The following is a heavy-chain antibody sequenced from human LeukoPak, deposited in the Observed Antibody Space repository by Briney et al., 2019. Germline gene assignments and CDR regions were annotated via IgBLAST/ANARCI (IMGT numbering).Heavy chain of an antibody. CDR3: AGRDTGSYPRFDS. Sequence: GESLKISCKGSGYSFTTYWIGWVRQMPGKGLGWMGIIYPGDSDTRYSPSFQGQVTISADKSINTAYLQWSSLKASDTAMYYCAGRDTGSYPRFDSWGQGTLVTVSS. D-gene: IGHD1-26*01. CDR1: GYSFTTYW. J-gene: IGHJ4*02. CDR2: IYPGDSDT. V-gene: IGHV5-51*01.